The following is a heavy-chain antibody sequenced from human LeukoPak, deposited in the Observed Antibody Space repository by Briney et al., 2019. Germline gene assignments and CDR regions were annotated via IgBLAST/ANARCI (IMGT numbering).Heavy chain of an antibody. CDR3: ARVVAATRAFDI. V-gene: IGHV4-30-2*01. CDR1: GGSISSGGYS. J-gene: IGHJ3*02. D-gene: IGHD2-15*01. CDR2: IYHSGST. Sequence: PSETLSLTCAVSGGSISSGGYSWSWIRQPPGKGLEWIGYIYHSGSTYYNPSLKSRVIISVDRSKNQFSLKPSSVTAADTAVYYCARVVAATRAFDIWGQGTMVTVSS.